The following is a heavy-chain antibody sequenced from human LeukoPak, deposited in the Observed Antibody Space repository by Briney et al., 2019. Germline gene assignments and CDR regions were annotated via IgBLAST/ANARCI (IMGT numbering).Heavy chain of an antibody. D-gene: IGHD3-10*01. V-gene: IGHV3-15*01. CDR3: TTDILLWFGEQNFDY. J-gene: IGHJ4*02. Sequence: GGSLRLSCAASGFTFSNACMSWVRQAPGKGLEWVGRIKSKTDGGTTDYAAPVKGRFTISRDDSKNTLYLQMNSLKTEDTAAYYCTTDILLWFGEQNFDYWGQGTLVTVSS. CDR2: IKSKTDGGTT. CDR1: GFTFSNAC.